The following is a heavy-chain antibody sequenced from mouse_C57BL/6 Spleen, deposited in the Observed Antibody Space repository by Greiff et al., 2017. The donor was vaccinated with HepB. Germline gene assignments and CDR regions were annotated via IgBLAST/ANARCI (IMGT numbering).Heavy chain of an antibody. D-gene: IGHD6-5*01. CDR1: GFTFSDYG. V-gene: IGHV5-17*01. CDR3: ARPYVGAMDY. CDR2: ISSGSSTI. Sequence: EVQLVESGGGLVKPGGSLKLSCAASGFTFSDYGMHWVRQAPEKGLEWVAYISSGSSTIYYADTVKGRFTISRDNAKNTLFLHMTSLRSEDTAMYYCARPYVGAMDYWGQGTSVTVSS. J-gene: IGHJ4*01.